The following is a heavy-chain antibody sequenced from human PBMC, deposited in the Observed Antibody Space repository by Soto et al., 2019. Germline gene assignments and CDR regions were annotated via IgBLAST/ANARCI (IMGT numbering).Heavy chain of an antibody. J-gene: IGHJ4*02. CDR3: ARVKVGSSGCDY. Sequence: EVQLVESGGGLVQPGGSLRLSCAASGFTFSSSSMSWVRQAPGKRLEWVSYISDSSSTIMYADSVKGRFTISRDNAKNSLYLQMNSLRAEDTAVYYCARVKVGSSGCDYWGQGTLVTVSS. V-gene: IGHV3-48*01. D-gene: IGHD6-6*01. CDR2: ISDSSSTI. CDR1: GFTFSSSS.